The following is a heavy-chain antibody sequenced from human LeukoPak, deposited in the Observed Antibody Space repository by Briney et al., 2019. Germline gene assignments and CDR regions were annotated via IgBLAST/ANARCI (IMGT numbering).Heavy chain of an antibody. CDR2: ISNNGSNT. CDR1: GFTFSSYG. D-gene: IGHD3-16*01. V-gene: IGHV3-23*01. CDR3: ARTYAYDATGDRGH. J-gene: IGHJ4*02. Sequence: GGSLRLSCAASGFTFSSYGMNWVRQAPGKGLEWVSGISNNGSNTYYADSVKGRFTISRDNSKNTLYLQMNSLRAEDTAVYYCARTYAYDATGDRGHWGQGTLVTVSS.